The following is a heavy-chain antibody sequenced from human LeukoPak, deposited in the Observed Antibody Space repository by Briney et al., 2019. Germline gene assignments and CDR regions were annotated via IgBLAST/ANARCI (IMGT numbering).Heavy chain of an antibody. V-gene: IGHV1-18*01. D-gene: IGHD3-9*01. CDR2: ISAYNGNT. J-gene: IGHJ3*02. CDR3: ARGIFLDILTGYSVPDDAFDI. Sequence: ASVKVSCKASGYTFTSYGISWVRQAPGQGLEWMGWISAYNGNTNYAQKLQGRVTMTTDTSTSTAYMELRSLRSDDTAVYYCARGIFLDILTGYSVPDDAFDIWGQGTMVTVSS. CDR1: GYTFTSYG.